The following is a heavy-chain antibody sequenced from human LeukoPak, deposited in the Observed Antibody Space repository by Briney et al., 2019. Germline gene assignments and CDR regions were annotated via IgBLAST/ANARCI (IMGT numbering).Heavy chain of an antibody. D-gene: IGHD6-6*01. J-gene: IGHJ4*02. Sequence: ASVKVSCKASGYAFASYVISWVRQAPGQGLEWMGWISAYNGNTDYAQKLQGRVTVTTDTSTSTAYMELRSLRSDGTAVYYCARDLGKYSTSSLDNWGQGSLVTVSS. CDR2: ISAYNGNT. CDR3: ARDLGKYSTSSLDN. V-gene: IGHV1-18*01. CDR1: GYAFASYV.